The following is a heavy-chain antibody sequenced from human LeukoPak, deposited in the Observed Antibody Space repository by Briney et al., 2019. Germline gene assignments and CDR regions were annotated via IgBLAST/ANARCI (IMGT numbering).Heavy chain of an antibody. V-gene: IGHV4-39*01. D-gene: IGHD1-26*01. Sequence: GSLRLSCAASGFAFNTYSMNWVRQPPGKGLEWIGSIYYTGSTYYNPSLKSRVTISVDTSKNQFSLKLSSVTAADTAVYYCASLVLPKSGSYWGFDYWGQGTLVTVSS. CDR3: ASLVLPKSGSYWGFDY. CDR2: IYYTGST. CDR1: GFAFNTYSMN. J-gene: IGHJ4*02.